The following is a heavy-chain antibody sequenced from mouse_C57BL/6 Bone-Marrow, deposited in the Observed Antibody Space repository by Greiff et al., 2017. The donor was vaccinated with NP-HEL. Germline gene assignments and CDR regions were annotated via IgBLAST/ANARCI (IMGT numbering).Heavy chain of an antibody. CDR2: IYPRSGNT. Sequence: VKVVESGAELARPGASVKLSCKASGYTFTSYGISWVKQRTGQGLEWIGEIYPRSGNTYYNEKFKGKATLTADKSSSTAYMELRSLTSEDSAVYFCARWGTTVVAKDYWGQGTSVTVSS. J-gene: IGHJ4*01. D-gene: IGHD1-1*01. V-gene: IGHV1-81*01. CDR3: ARWGTTVVAKDY. CDR1: GYTFTSYG.